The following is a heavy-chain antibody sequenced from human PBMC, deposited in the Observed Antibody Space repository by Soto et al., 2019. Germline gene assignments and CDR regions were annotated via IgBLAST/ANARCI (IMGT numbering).Heavy chain of an antibody. D-gene: IGHD3-9*01. V-gene: IGHV4-59*01. J-gene: IGHJ6*02. Sequence: SETLSLTFTVSGGSISSYYWSWIRQPPGKGLEWIGYIYYSGSTNYNPSLKSRVTISVDTSKNQFSLKLSSVTAADTAVYYCARGWADILTGYYTTSGGMDVWGQGTTVTVSS. CDR1: GGSISSYY. CDR3: ARGWADILTGYYTTSGGMDV. CDR2: IYYSGST.